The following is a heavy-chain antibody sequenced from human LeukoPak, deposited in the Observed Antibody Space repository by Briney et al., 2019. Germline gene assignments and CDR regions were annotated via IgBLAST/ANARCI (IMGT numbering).Heavy chain of an antibody. Sequence: GGSLRLSCAASGFTFSSYAMSWVRQAPGKGLEWVSAISATGGSTYYADSVKGRFTISRDNSKNTLYLQMNSLRAEDTAVYYCAKSVAIYFYYGLDVWGQGTTVAVSS. CDR3: AKSVAIYFYYGLDV. CDR2: ISATGGST. CDR1: GFTFSSYA. J-gene: IGHJ6*02. D-gene: IGHD3-3*01. V-gene: IGHV3-23*01.